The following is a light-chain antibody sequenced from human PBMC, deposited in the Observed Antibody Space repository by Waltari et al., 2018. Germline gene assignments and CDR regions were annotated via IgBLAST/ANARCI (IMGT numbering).Light chain of an antibody. J-gene: IGKJ1*01. CDR2: GAS. CDR1: QSVSRS. CDR3: QHYVRLPAT. Sequence: SGLTQYSGTLCWSPGERAPLSCRASQSVSRSLAWYQQKPGQAPKLLIYGASTRATGIPDRFTGSGSGTDFSLTISSVEPEDFAIYFCQHYVRLPATFGQGTKVEIK. V-gene: IGKV3-20*01.